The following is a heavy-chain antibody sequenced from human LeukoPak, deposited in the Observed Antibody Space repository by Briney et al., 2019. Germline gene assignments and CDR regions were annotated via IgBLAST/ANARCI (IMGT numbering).Heavy chain of an antibody. V-gene: IGHV4-59*01. CDR3: ARDGDGYNEPLDY. CDR1: GGSISSYY. CDR2: IYYSGST. Sequence: SETLSLTCTVSGGSISSYYWSWIRQPPGKGLEWIGYIYYSGSTNYNPSLKSRVTISVDTSKNQFSLKLSSVTAADTAVYYCARDGDGYNEPLDYWGQGTLVTVSS. D-gene: IGHD5-24*01. J-gene: IGHJ4*02.